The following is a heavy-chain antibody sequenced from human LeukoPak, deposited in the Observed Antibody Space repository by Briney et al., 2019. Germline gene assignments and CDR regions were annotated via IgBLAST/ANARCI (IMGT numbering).Heavy chain of an antibody. CDR1: GFPFSSYW. CDR2: IKPDGSEE. D-gene: IGHD5-24*01. Sequence: GGSLRLSCAASGFPFSSYWMSWVRQAPGKGLEWVANIKPDGSEESYVDSVKGRFTISRDNAKNSLYLQMNSLRAEDTAVYYCARGQMAGYWGQGTLVTVSS. CDR3: ARGQMAGY. V-gene: IGHV3-7*05. J-gene: IGHJ4*02.